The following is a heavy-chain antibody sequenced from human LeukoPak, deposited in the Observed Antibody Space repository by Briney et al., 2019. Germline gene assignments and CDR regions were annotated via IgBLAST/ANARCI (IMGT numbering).Heavy chain of an antibody. CDR2: IWCDGSNK. D-gene: IGHD3-22*01. CDR3: VRDHHRRHYDSQARDTFDI. Sequence: QTGGSLRLSCRASGFTFSNYGMLWVRQAPGKGLEWVAFIWCDGSNKFYADSVKGRVTISRDNSKNTLYLHISSLRVEDTAVYYCVRDHHRRHYDSQARDTFDIWGQGTMVTVSS. CDR1: GFTFSNYG. V-gene: IGHV3-30*02. J-gene: IGHJ3*02.